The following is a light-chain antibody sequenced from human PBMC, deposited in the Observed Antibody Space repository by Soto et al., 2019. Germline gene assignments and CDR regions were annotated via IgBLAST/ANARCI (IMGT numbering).Light chain of an antibody. CDR3: CSLTTSHTYV. J-gene: IGLJ1*01. Sequence: QSVLTQPASVSGSPGQSITISCTGTSSDVGGYNYVSWYQQHPGKAPKLMIYGVSNRPSGVSNRFSGSKSGNTASLTISGLQAEDEADYYCCSLTTSHTYVFGSGTKVTVL. CDR2: GVS. V-gene: IGLV2-14*01. CDR1: SSDVGGYNY.